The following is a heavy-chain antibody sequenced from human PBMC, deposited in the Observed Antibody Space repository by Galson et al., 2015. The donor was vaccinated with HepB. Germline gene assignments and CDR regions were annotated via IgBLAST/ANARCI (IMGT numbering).Heavy chain of an antibody. CDR1: GYTFTDYV. CDR3: ARSPLRFLDWLPYYDYYYMDV. CDR2: MDTNTGKP. D-gene: IGHD3-3*01. J-gene: IGHJ6*03. V-gene: IGHV7-4-1*02. Sequence: SVKVSCKASGYTFTDYVVNWVRQAPGQGLEWMGWMDTNTGKPTYAPGFAGRFVFSLGTSVTTAYLQISSLETDDTAVYYCARSPLRFLDWLPYYDYYYMDVWGEGTPVTVSS.